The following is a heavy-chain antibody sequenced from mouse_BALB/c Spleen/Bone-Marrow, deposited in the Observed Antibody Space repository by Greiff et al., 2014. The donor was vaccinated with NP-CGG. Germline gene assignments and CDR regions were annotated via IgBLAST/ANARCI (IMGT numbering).Heavy chain of an antibody. V-gene: IGHV14-3*02. D-gene: IGHD1-1*01. J-gene: IGHJ2*01. CDR2: IDPANGNT. CDR1: GFNIKDTY. CDR3: ANYYYGSHFDY. Sequence: VQLKESGAALVKPGASVKLSCTASGFNIKDTYMHWVKRRPEQGLEWIGRIDPANGNTKYDPKFQGKATITADTSSNTAYLQLSSLTSEDTAVYYCANYYYGSHFDYWDQGTTLTVSS.